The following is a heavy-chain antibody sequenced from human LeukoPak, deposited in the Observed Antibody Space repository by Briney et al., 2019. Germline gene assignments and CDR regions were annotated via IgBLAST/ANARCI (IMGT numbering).Heavy chain of an antibody. D-gene: IGHD6-13*01. V-gene: IGHV7-4-1*02. J-gene: IGHJ5*02. CDR3: AFIAAAGDLWFDP. Sequence: ASVKVSCKASGYTFTSYAMNWVRQAPGQGLEWMGWINTNTGNPTYAQGFTGRFVFSLDTSVSTAYLQISSLKAEDTAVYYCAFIAAAGDLWFDPWGQGTLVTASS. CDR1: GYTFTSYA. CDR2: INTNTGNP.